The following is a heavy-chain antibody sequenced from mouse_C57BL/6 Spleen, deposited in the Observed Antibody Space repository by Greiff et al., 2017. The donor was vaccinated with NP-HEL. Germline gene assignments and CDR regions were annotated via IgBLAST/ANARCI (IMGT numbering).Heavy chain of an antibody. Sequence: QVHVKQPGAELVMPGASVKLSCKASGYTFTSYWMHWVKQRPGQGLEWIGEIDPSDSYTNYNQKFKGKSTLTVDKSSSTAYMQLSSLTSEDSAVYYCARSRAYYYGSSYVGYFDYWGQGTTLTVSS. CDR2: IDPSDSYT. J-gene: IGHJ2*01. V-gene: IGHV1-69*01. D-gene: IGHD1-1*01. CDR3: ARSRAYYYGSSYVGYFDY. CDR1: GYTFTSYW.